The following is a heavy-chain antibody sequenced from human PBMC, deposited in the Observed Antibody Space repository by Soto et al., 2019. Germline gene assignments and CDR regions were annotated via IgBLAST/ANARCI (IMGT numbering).Heavy chain of an antibody. CDR3: ARDRNTAMVDY. CDR1: GFTFSSYS. J-gene: IGHJ4*02. V-gene: IGHV3-21*01. D-gene: IGHD5-18*01. Sequence: GGSLRLSCAASGFTFSSYSMNWVGQAPGKGLEWVSSTSSSSSYIYYADSVKGRFTISRDNAKNSLYLQMNSLRAEDTAVYYCARDRNTAMVDYWGQGTLVTVSS. CDR2: TSSSSSYI.